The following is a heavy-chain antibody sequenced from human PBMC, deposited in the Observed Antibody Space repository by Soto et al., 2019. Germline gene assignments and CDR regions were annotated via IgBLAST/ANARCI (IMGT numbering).Heavy chain of an antibody. CDR2: ISGYNGNT. CDR1: GYTFTNYG. V-gene: IGHV1-18*01. Sequence: QVQVVQSGDEVKKPGASVKVSCKASGYTFTNYGFSWVRQAPGQGLEWMGWISGYNGNTKYAEKFQGRVTMTTATSXXTAHRERRSLRSDDTAVYYCAREGQAPYYYYGMDVWGQGTAVTVSS. J-gene: IGHJ6*02. CDR3: AREGQAPYYYYGMDV.